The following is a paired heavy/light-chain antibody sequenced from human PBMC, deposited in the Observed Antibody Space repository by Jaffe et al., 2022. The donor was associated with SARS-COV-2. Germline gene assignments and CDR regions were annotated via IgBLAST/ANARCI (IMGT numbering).Heavy chain of an antibody. D-gene: IGHD3-22*01. V-gene: IGHV3-15*01. CDR1: GFTFSNAW. Sequence: EVQLVESGGGLVKPGGSLRLSCAASGFTFSNAWMSWVRQAPGKGLEWVGRIKSKTDGGTTDYAAPVKGRFTISRDDSKNTLYLQMNSLKTEDTAVYYCTTEIEIVVAGSHTEYFQHWGQGTLVTVSS. CDR2: IKSKTDGGTT. J-gene: IGHJ1*01. CDR3: TTEIEIVVAGSHTEYFQH.
Light chain of an antibody. Sequence: QSVLTQPPSASGTPGQRVTISCSGSSSNIGSNYVYWYQQLPGTAPKLLIYRNNQRPSGVPDRFSGSKSGTSASLAISGLRSEDEADYYCAAWDDSPHVVFGGGTKLTVL. J-gene: IGLJ2*01. V-gene: IGLV1-47*01. CDR1: SSNIGSNY. CDR3: AAWDDSPHVV. CDR2: RNN.